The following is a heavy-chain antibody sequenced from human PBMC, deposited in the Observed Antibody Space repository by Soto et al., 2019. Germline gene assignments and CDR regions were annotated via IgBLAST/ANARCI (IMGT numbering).Heavy chain of an antibody. J-gene: IGHJ6*02. CDR2: VSYSGST. CDR1: GDCSSSSGYY. Sequence: SETLSLTCTVSGDCSSSSGYYWGGIRQPPGKGLEWIGSVSYSGSTYYNPSLKGRVTISVDTSKSQFFLRLGSVTAADTAVYYCARRSGASSSPAPFYYYGMDVWGQGTTVT. CDR3: ARRSGASSSPAPFYYYGMDV. V-gene: IGHV4-39*01. D-gene: IGHD6-6*01.